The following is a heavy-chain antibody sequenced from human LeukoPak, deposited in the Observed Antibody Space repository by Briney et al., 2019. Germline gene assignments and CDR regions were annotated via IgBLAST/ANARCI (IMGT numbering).Heavy chain of an antibody. D-gene: IGHD3-10*01. Sequence: VSVRLSCAASGFTFSSYWMHWVRQVPGKGLVWVSRINSDGSSTSYADSVKGRFTISRDNAKNTLYVQMNSLRAEDTAVYYCSTGSGHAFDIWGRGTMVTVSS. J-gene: IGHJ3*02. CDR2: INSDGSST. CDR1: GFTFSSYW. CDR3: STGSGHAFDI. V-gene: IGHV3-74*01.